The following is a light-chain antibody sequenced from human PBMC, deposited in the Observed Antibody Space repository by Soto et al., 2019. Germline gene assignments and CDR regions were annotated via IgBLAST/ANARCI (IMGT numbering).Light chain of an antibody. CDR3: QQLNSYPPT. J-gene: IGKJ3*01. V-gene: IGKV1-9*01. CDR1: QGISSY. CDR2: AAS. Sequence: GARVPIPCRASQGISSYLAWYQQKPGKAPKLLIYAASTLQSGVPSRFSGSGSGTEFTLTISSLQPEDFATYYCQQLNSYPPTFGPGTKVDIK.